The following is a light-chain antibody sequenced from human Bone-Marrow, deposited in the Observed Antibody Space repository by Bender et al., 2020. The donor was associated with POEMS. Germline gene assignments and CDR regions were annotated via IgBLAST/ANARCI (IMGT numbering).Light chain of an antibody. CDR3: CSYAGSSVV. CDR1: NSDVVSFNL. J-gene: IGLJ2*01. CDR2: EGT. Sequence: QSALTQPASVSGSPGQSITISCTGTNSDVVSFNLVSWFQQYPGKAPKLMIYEGTKRPSGVSDRFSGSKSGDTASLTISGLQAEDEADYHCCSYAGSSVVFGGGTTLTVL. V-gene: IGLV2-23*01.